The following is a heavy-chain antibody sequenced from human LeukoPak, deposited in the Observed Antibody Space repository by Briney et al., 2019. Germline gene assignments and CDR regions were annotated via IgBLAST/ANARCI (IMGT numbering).Heavy chain of an antibody. D-gene: IGHD3-10*01. V-gene: IGHV4-34*01. Sequence: PSETLSLTCAVYGGSFSGYYWSWIRQPPGKGLEWIGEINHSGSTNYNPSLKSRVTISVDTSKTQFSLKLSSVTAADTAVYYCARGSLSRLLWFGELYLDYWGQGTLVTVSS. CDR1: GGSFSGYY. J-gene: IGHJ4*02. CDR3: ARGSLSRLLWFGELYLDY. CDR2: INHSGST.